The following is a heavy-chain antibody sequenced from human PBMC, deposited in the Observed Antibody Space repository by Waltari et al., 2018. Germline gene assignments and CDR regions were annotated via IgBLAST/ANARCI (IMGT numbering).Heavy chain of an antibody. J-gene: IGHJ4*02. D-gene: IGHD2-15*01. CDR1: EGSFSAFF. V-gene: IGHV4-34*01. CDR2: INHGVKT. Sequence: VRLDQWGTELVEPWETLSLTCAVYEGSFSAFFWSWVRHAPGKGLEWIGEINHGVKTDYSPSLKSRLFMSVDPSKNQFSLMLSAVTAADTAVYYCVRSHCIGDSCFRYFDSWGQGTLVTVSS. CDR3: VRSHCIGDSCFRYFDS.